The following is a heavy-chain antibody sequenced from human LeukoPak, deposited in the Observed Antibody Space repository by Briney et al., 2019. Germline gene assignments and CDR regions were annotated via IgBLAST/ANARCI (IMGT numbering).Heavy chain of an antibody. V-gene: IGHV3-11*01. J-gene: IGHJ3*01. Sequence: GGSLRLSCAASGFTFNDYYMRWVRQAPGKGLEWVSYVSSSGRNIKYSDSVKGRFTISRDNAKNSVHLQMNSLRVEDTALYYCATEVGVSAAAYDVWGQGTMVTVSS. CDR2: VSSSGRNI. CDR3: ATEVGVSAAAYDV. CDR1: GFTFNDYY. D-gene: IGHD6-13*01.